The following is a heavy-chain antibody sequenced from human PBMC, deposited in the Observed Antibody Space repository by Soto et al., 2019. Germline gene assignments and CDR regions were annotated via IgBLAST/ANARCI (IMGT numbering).Heavy chain of an antibody. D-gene: IGHD6-25*01. V-gene: IGHV4-38-2*01. CDR2: IYHSGNT. Sequence: SETLSLTCAVSGYSISLGYYWGWIRQPPGKGLEWIGSIYHSGNTYYNPSLKSRVSISLDTSKNHFSLELTSVTAADTAVYYCARVKLAGSGGFGYWGLGTLVTVSS. CDR3: ARVKLAGSGGFGY. J-gene: IGHJ4*02. CDR1: GYSISLGYY.